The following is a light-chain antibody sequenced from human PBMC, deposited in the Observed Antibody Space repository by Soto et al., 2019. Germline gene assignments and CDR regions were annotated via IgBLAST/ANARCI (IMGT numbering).Light chain of an antibody. CDR2: GAS. CDR1: QSVSSSD. J-gene: IGKJ5*01. CDR3: QQSSNWRSIN. Sequence: EIVLTPSPDTLSFSPVERSTVSFIPIQSVSSSDLAWYQQKPGQAPRLLIYGASSRATGIPDRFSGSGSGTDFTLTISRVEPEDFAVYYCQQSSNWRSINCGQGTRREIK. V-gene: IGKV3D-20*02.